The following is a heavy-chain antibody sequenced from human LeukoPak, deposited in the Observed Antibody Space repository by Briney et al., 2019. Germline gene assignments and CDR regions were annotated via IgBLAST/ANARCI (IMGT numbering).Heavy chain of an antibody. CDR3: ASPAFYVWGSYRHALDY. CDR1: GYTFTSYG. Sequence: GASVKVSCKASGYTFTSYGISWARQAPGQGLEWMGWISAYNGNTNYAQKLQGRVTMTTDTSTSTAYMELRSLRSNDTAVYYCASPAFYVWGSYRHALDYWGQGTLVTVSS. V-gene: IGHV1-18*01. CDR2: ISAYNGNT. J-gene: IGHJ4*02. D-gene: IGHD3-16*02.